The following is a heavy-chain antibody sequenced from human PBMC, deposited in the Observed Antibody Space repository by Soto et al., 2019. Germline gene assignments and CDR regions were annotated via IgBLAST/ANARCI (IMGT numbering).Heavy chain of an antibody. V-gene: IGHV1-46*01. D-gene: IGHD3-10*01. Sequence: QVQLVQSGAEVKKPGASVKISCKASGYGFTSFYLHWVRQAPGQGLEWMGVINPSGGGTTYTQQFQGRVTMSRDASTSTAYIELSSLTAEDTAVDYCTRALSVSGSYAFGYWGQGTLVAVSS. CDR3: TRALSVSGSYAFGY. CDR2: INPSGGGT. CDR1: GYGFTSFY. J-gene: IGHJ4*02.